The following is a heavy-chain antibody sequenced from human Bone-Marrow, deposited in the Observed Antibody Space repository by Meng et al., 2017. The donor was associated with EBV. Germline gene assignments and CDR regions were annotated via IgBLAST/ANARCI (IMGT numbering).Heavy chain of an antibody. V-gene: IGHV4-39*07. CDR1: GGYISSSSSY. D-gene: IGHD4-17*01. Sequence: QRSGPGLVKPSQTLSLTCTVSGGYISSSSSYWGWIRQPPGKGLEWIGSIYYSGSTYYNPSLKSRVTISVDTSKNQFSLKLSSVTAADTAVYYCARDYYGDYKTGYLDWFDPWGQGTLVTVSS. J-gene: IGHJ5*02. CDR3: ARDYYGDYKTGYLDWFDP. CDR2: IYYSGST.